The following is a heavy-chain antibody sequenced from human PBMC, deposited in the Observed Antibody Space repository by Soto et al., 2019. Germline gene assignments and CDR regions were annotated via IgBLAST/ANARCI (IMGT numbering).Heavy chain of an antibody. CDR3: ARQPTRGIDDIRGSYNDRWFDP. D-gene: IGHD3-22*01. J-gene: IGHJ5*02. CDR2: VYYSGST. Sequence: QLQLQESGPGLVKPSETLSLTCTVSGDSIRSSRYYWGWIRQPPGKGLEWIGSVYYSGSTYYNPSLKSRVTISVDTSKNQFSLKLTSVTAADTAVYYCARQPTRGIDDIRGSYNDRWFDPWGQGTLVTVSS. V-gene: IGHV4-39*01. CDR1: GDSIRSSRYY.